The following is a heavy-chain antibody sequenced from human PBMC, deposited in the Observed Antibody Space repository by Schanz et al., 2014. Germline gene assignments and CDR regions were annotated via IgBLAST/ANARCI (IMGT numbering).Heavy chain of an antibody. CDR1: GFTLSNYA. CDR2: LWHDGSKK. V-gene: IGHV3-33*08. D-gene: IGHD5-12*01. J-gene: IGHJ4*02. Sequence: VQLVESGGGLAQPGGSLRLSCAASGFTLSNYAMSWVRQAPGKGLEWVAILWHDGSKKYYADSVKGRFTVSRDNSKNTLYLQLNSLRAEDTAVYYCARDFHGYGPHLDYWGQGSLVTVSS. CDR3: ARDFHGYGPHLDY.